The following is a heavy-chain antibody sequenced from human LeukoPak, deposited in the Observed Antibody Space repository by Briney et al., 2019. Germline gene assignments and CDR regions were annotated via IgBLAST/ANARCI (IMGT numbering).Heavy chain of an antibody. Sequence: GGSLRLSCAASGFTVSSNYMSWVRQAPGKGLEWVAFIRYHGSDKYYADSVKGRFTISRDNSKNTLYLQMNSLRPEDTSVYYCARSPTSWYFDYWGQGTLVTVSS. J-gene: IGHJ4*02. CDR1: GFTVSSNY. D-gene: IGHD2-2*01. V-gene: IGHV3-30*02. CDR3: ARSPTSWYFDY. CDR2: IRYHGSDK.